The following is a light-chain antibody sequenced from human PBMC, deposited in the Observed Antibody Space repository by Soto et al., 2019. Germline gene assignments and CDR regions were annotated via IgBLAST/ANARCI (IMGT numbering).Light chain of an antibody. CDR2: KAS. V-gene: IGKV2-30*01. Sequence: DAVMTQSPLSLPVALGQPAAISCRSSQSLAYSDGNSYLNWFQQRPGQSPRRLIYKASNRDPGVPDRFSGSGAGTDFTLKITRVEAEDVGVYYCMQGTLWPWTFGQGTKVDIK. CDR1: QSLAYSDGNSY. CDR3: MQGTLWPWT. J-gene: IGKJ1*01.